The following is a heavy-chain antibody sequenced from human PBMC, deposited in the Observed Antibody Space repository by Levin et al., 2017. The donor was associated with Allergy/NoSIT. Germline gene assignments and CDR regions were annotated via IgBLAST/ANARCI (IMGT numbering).Heavy chain of an antibody. V-gene: IGHV5-51*01. Sequence: VASVKVSCKGSGYSFTSYWIGWVRQMPGKGLELMGIIYPGDSDTRYSPSFQGQVTISADKSISTAYLQWSSLKASDTAMYYCARRRNYYYAMDVWGQGTTVTVSS. CDR1: GYSFTSYW. CDR2: IYPGDSDT. CDR3: ARRRNYYYAMDV. J-gene: IGHJ6*02.